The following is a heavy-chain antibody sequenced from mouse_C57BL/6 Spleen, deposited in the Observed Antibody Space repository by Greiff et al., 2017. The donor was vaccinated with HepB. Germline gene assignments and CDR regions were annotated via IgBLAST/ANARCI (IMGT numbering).Heavy chain of an antibody. CDR3: ARGGSAVHRLIHSYAMDY. J-gene: IGHJ4*01. Sequence: VQLQQPGPELGKPGASVKVSCKASGYTFTSYWMHWVKQRPGQGLEWIGNINPSNGGTNYNEKFKSKATLTVDKSSSTAYMQFSSLTSEDSAVYSCARGGSAVHRLIHSYAMDYWGQGTSVTVSS. CDR2: INPSNGGT. CDR1: GYTFTSYW. D-gene: IGHD1-1*02. V-gene: IGHV1-53*01.